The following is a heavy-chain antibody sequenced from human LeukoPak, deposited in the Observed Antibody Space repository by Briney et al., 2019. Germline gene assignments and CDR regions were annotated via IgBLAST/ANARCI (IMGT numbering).Heavy chain of an antibody. J-gene: IGHJ4*02. Sequence: SETLSLTCTVSGGSISSYYWSWVRQPPGKGLEWIGHIYDTGNTNYNPSLESRVTISVDTSKNQFSLRLTSVTVADTAVYFCARATPWLLPGYWGQGTLVTVSS. CDR3: ARATPWLLPGY. D-gene: IGHD3-22*01. CDR2: IYDTGNT. CDR1: GGSISSYY. V-gene: IGHV4-59*01.